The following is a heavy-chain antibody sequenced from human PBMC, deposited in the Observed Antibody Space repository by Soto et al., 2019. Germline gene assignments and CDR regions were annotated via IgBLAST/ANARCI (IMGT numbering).Heavy chain of an antibody. J-gene: IGHJ4*02. CDR3: ARDVI. Sequence: EVQLVESGGGLVQPGGSQRLSCAASGFSFSSFWMSWVRQAPGKGLEWVAAIKEDGSEKNYVDSVRGRFTISRDNAKNSLYLQMNSLRADDTAVYYCARDVIWGQGPLVTVSS. CDR1: GFSFSSFW. V-gene: IGHV3-7*05. CDR2: IKEDGSEK.